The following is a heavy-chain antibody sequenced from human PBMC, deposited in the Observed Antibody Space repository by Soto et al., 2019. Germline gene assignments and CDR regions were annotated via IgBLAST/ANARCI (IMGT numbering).Heavy chain of an antibody. J-gene: IGHJ5*02. CDR1: GGSFSGCY. Sequence: QVQLQQWGAGLLKPSETLSLTCAVYGGSFSGCYWSWIRQPPGKGLEWIGEINHSGSTNYNPSLKSRVTISVDTSKNQFSLKLSSVTAADTAVYYCARGPHYYGSGSYPWGQGTLVTVSS. V-gene: IGHV4-34*01. CDR3: ARGPHYYGSGSYP. CDR2: INHSGST. D-gene: IGHD3-10*01.